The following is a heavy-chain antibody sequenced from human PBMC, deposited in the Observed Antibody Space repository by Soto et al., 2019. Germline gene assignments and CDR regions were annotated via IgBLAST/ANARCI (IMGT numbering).Heavy chain of an antibody. CDR3: AKDLLLTTITTVGD. Sequence: QVQLVESGGGVVQPGRSLRLSCAASGFIFSTYGMHWVRQAPGTGLEWLSVISYEGNNKYYADSVKGRFTISRDNSKNTLWLQMDSLRTEDTAVYYCAKDLLLTTITTVGDWGQGNLVTVSS. CDR2: ISYEGNNK. D-gene: IGHD4-17*01. J-gene: IGHJ4*02. CDR1: GFIFSTYG. V-gene: IGHV3-30*18.